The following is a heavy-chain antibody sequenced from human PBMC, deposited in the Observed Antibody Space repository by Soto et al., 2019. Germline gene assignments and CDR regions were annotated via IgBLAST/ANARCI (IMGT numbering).Heavy chain of an antibody. Sequence: LSLTCAVSGGSVSGSYYYWAWLRQSPGKGPEWIGSVFHTGFTSYNPSLESRVSVSVDTSKSQFSLKLSAVTASDTAVYYCATSQKGYNWNYFDHWGQGALVTVSS. V-gene: IGHV4-39*01. J-gene: IGHJ4*02. CDR3: ATSQKGYNWNYFDH. CDR1: GGSVSGSYYY. D-gene: IGHD1-1*01. CDR2: VFHTGFT.